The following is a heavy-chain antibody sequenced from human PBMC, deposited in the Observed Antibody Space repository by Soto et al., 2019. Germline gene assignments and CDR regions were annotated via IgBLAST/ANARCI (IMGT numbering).Heavy chain of an antibody. Sequence: SETLSLTCTVSGGSISSGGYYWSWIRQHPGKGLEWIGYIYYSGSTYYNPSLKSRVTISVDTSKNQFSLKLSSVTAADTAVYFCARLYDSSGYYSYYFDYWGQGTLVTVS. CDR2: IYYSGST. CDR3: ARLYDSSGYYSYYFDY. CDR1: GGSISSGGYY. D-gene: IGHD3-22*01. V-gene: IGHV4-31*03. J-gene: IGHJ4*02.